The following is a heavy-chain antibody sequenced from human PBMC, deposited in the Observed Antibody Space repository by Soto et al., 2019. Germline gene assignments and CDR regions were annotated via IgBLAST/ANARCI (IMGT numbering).Heavy chain of an antibody. CDR2: ISVTGGST. CDR1: GFTFSSYA. J-gene: IGHJ1*01. V-gene: IGHV3-23*01. CDR3: AKSSYIDH. D-gene: IGHD1-26*01. Sequence: GGSLRLSCAASGFTFSSYAMSLGRQARGKGLQWVSAISVTGGSTYSADSVKGRFTISRDNSKTTLCMHMNSLRAEDPAVYYCAKSSYIDHRGQGTLVTLSS.